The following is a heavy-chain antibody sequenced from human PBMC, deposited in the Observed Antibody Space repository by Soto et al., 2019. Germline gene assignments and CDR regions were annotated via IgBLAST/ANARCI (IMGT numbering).Heavy chain of an antibody. CDR3: ARELRYCSGVSRYRSFAY. CDR2: IWYDGSNK. D-gene: IGHD2-15*01. CDR1: GFTFSSYG. J-gene: IGHJ4*02. Sequence: QVQLVESGRGVVQPGRSLRLSCAASGFTFSSYGMHWVRQAPGKGLEWVAVIWYDGSNKYYADSVKGRFTISRDNSKKTLSRQMNSLRAEDTAVYYCARELRYCSGVSRYRSFAYWGQGTLVTVSS. V-gene: IGHV3-33*01.